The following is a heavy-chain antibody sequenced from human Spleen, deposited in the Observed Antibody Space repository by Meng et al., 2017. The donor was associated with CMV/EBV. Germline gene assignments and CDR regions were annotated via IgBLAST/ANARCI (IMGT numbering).Heavy chain of an antibody. CDR3: ARGYCDSTSCEEFFQH. CDR1: GFTFSSYW. V-gene: IGHV3-74*01. Sequence: GESLKISCAASGFTFSSYWMHWVRQAPGEGLVWVSRINSDGSSTYYADSVKGRFTISRDNAKNTLYLQMNSLRPEDTAIYYCARGYCDSTSCEEFFQHWGQGTLVTVSS. CDR2: INSDGSST. D-gene: IGHD2-2*01. J-gene: IGHJ1*01.